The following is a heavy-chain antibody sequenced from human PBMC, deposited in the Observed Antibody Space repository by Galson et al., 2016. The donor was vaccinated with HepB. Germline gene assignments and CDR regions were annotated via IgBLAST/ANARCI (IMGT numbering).Heavy chain of an antibody. J-gene: IGHJ3*02. CDR3: ARDQTHYDTSAYYDDLDI. CDR2: INRDGSVT. CDR1: GFPLSNYW. D-gene: IGHD3-22*01. Sequence: SLRLSCAASGFPLSNYWMTWVRQGPGKGLEWVANINRDGSVTNYVDSVKGRFTISRDNAKSSLYLQMSSLRAEDTAVYYCARDQTHYDTSAYYDDLDIWGQGTMVTVSS. V-gene: IGHV3-7*04.